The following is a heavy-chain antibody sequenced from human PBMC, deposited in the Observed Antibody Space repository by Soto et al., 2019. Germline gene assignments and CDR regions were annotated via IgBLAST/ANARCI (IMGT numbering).Heavy chain of an antibody. CDR3: AKILHAPYDYYYYGMDV. D-gene: IGHD5-12*01. Sequence: GGSLRLSCAASGFTFSSYAMSWVRQAPGKGLEWVSAISGSGGSTYYADSVKGRFTISRDNSKNTLYLQMNSLRAEDTAVYYCAKILHAPYDYYYYGMDVWGQGTTVTVSS. V-gene: IGHV3-23*01. CDR2: ISGSGGST. J-gene: IGHJ6*02. CDR1: GFTFSSYA.